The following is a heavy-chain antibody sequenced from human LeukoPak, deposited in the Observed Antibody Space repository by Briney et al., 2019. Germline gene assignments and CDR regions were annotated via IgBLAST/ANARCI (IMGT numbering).Heavy chain of an antibody. J-gene: IGHJ4*02. CDR3: ARHRPGYRNGYASFDY. V-gene: IGHV5-10-1*01. CDR2: IDPSDSYT. CDR1: GYSFTTYW. Sequence: RGESLKISCKGSGYSFTTYWISWVRQMPGKGLEWMGRIDPSDSYTNYSPSFQGHVTISPDKSISTAYLQWSSLKASDTAMYYCARHRPGYRNGYASFDYWGQGTLVTVSS. D-gene: IGHD5-12*01.